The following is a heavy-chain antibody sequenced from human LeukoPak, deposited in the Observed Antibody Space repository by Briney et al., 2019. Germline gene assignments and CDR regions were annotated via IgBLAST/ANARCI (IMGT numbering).Heavy chain of an antibody. D-gene: IGHD6-13*01. Sequence: AGGSLRLSCAASGFTFSDYYMSWIRRAPGKGLEWVSYISSSGSTIYYADSVKGRFTISRDNAKNSLYLQMNSLRAEDTAVYYCARALSRLYYYYGMDVWGQGTTVTVSS. CDR3: ARALSRLYYYYGMDV. CDR2: ISSSGSTI. J-gene: IGHJ6*02. CDR1: GFTFSDYY. V-gene: IGHV3-11*01.